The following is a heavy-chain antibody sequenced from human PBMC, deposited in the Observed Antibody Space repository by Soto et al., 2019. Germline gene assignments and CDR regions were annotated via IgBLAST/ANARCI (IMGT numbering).Heavy chain of an antibody. Sequence: SETLSLTCTVSGGSASSGRFYWSWIRQPPGKGLEWIGYIYYSGSTKYNPSLRSRVTISVDTSKNQFSLKLTSVTAADTAVYYCARSGSGSGWLGGQRTLVTVS. D-gene: IGHD6-19*01. J-gene: IGHJ4*02. CDR2: IYYSGST. V-gene: IGHV4-61*01. CDR1: GGSASSGRFY. CDR3: ARSGSGSGWL.